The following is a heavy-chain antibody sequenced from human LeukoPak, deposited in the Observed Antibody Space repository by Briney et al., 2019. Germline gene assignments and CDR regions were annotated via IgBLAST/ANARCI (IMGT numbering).Heavy chain of an antibody. CDR1: GYTFTGYY. Sequence: ASVKVSCKASGYTFTGYYMHWVRQAPGQGLEWMGWINPKSGDTNSAQKFQGRVTMTRDTSISTAYMELSRLRSDDTAVYYCARDTRRYGSGGNYYYYMDVWGKGTTVTVSS. CDR3: ARDTRRYGSGGNYYYYMDV. J-gene: IGHJ6*03. V-gene: IGHV1-2*02. D-gene: IGHD3-10*01. CDR2: INPKSGDT.